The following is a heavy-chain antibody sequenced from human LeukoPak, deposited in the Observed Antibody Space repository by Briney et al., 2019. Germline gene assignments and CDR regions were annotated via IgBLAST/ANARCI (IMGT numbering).Heavy chain of an antibody. Sequence: GGSLRLSCAASGFTFSSYSMNWVRQAPGKGLEWVSSISSSSSYIYYADSVKGRFTISRDNSKNTLYLQMNSLRAEDTAVYYCARESLNVDTAWGYWGQGTLVTVSS. V-gene: IGHV3-21*01. CDR2: ISSSSSYI. CDR1: GFTFSSYS. CDR3: ARESLNVDTAWGY. D-gene: IGHD5-18*01. J-gene: IGHJ4*02.